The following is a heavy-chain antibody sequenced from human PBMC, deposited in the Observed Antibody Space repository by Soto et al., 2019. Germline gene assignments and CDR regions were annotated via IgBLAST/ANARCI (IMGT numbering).Heavy chain of an antibody. Sequence: QVPLQESGPGLVKPSQTLSLTCTVSGGSISSGGYYWSWIRQHPGKGLEWIGYIYYSGSTYYNPSLKSRVTISVDTSKNQFSLKLSSVTAADTAVYYCARDYLGNCSSTSCYVGAFDIWGQGTMVTVSS. D-gene: IGHD2-2*01. J-gene: IGHJ3*02. CDR3: ARDYLGNCSSTSCYVGAFDI. CDR1: GGSISSGGYY. CDR2: IYYSGST. V-gene: IGHV4-31*03.